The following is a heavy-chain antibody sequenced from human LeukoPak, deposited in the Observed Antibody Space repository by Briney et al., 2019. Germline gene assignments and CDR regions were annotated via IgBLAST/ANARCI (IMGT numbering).Heavy chain of an antibody. J-gene: IGHJ6*02. D-gene: IGHD2-8*02. CDR1: GFTFSSYA. Sequence: PGGSLRLSCAASGFTFSSYAMHWVRQAPGKGLEWVAVISYDGSNKYYADSVKGRFTISRDNSKNTLYLQMNSLRAEDTAVYYCARERVVEYDLLSFTYYGMDVWGQGTTVAVSS. CDR2: ISYDGSNK. V-gene: IGHV3-30-3*01. CDR3: ARERVVEYDLLSFTYYGMDV.